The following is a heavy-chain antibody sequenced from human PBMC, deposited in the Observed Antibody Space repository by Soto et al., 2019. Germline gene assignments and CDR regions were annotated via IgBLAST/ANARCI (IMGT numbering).Heavy chain of an antibody. Sequence: GGSLRLSCAASGFTFSSYAMSWVRQAPGKGLEWVSAISGSGGSTYYADSVKGRFTISRDNSKNTLYLQMNSLRAEDTAVYYCAKVGIVVVVAFWFDPWGQGTLVTVSS. CDR3: AKVGIVVVVAFWFDP. J-gene: IGHJ5*02. CDR2: ISGSGGST. CDR1: GFTFSSYA. V-gene: IGHV3-23*01. D-gene: IGHD2-15*01.